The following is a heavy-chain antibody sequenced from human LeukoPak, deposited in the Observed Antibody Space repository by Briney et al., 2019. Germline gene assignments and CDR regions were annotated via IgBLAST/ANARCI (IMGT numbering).Heavy chain of an antibody. V-gene: IGHV3-30*02. CDR1: GFTFSSYG. Sequence: GGSLRLSCAASGFTFSSYGMHWVRQAPGKGLEWVAFIRYDGSNKYYADSVKGRFTISRDNSKNTLYLQMNSLRAEDTAVYYCAKGTLGYCSSTSCHPSNFDYWGQGTLVTVSS. CDR3: AKGTLGYCSSTSCHPSNFDY. J-gene: IGHJ4*02. D-gene: IGHD2-2*01. CDR2: IRYDGSNK.